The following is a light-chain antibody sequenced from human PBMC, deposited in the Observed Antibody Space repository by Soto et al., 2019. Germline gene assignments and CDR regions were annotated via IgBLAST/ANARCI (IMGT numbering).Light chain of an antibody. CDR3: LQDYNYPFT. CDR1: QGIKND. CDR2: AAS. V-gene: IGKV1-6*01. Sequence: AIQMTQSPSSLSASVGDRVTITCRASQGIKNDLGWYQQKPGKAPKLLISAASSLESGVPSRFRGSGSGTDFTLTITSLQPEDFATYYCLQDYNYPFTFGGGTRVEVK. J-gene: IGKJ4*01.